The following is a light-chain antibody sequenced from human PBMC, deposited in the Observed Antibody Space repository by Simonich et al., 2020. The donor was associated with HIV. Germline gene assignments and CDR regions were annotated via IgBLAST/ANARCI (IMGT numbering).Light chain of an antibody. CDR2: PAS. J-gene: IGKJ2*01. V-gene: IGKV1-5*03. CDR3: QQLNSYPYT. Sequence: DIQMTQSPSTLSASIGDRVTITCRASKNRKIWLAGYQQKPGQAPKLLIYPASNLQSGVPSRFSGSGSGTEFTLTISSLQTEDFATYYCQQLNSYPYTFGQGTKLEIK. CDR1: KNRKIW.